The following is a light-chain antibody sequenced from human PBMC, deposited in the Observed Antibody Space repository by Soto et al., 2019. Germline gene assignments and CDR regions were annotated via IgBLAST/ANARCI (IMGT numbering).Light chain of an antibody. CDR3: QPYTSYWR. J-gene: IGKJ1*01. CDR1: QTISSC. Sequence: DIHLTLSNNTLSGSVGGRVTITCRASQTISSCLAWYQQKPGKAPKLLIYDASTLEDGVPSRFSGSGSGTEFTLSISSLHTDDYATYYCQPYTSYWRFGQGAMVDIK. V-gene: IGKV1-5*01. CDR2: DAS.